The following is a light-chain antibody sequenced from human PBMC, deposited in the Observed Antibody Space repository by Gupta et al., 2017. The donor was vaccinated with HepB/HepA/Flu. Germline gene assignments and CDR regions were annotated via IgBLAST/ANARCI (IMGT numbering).Light chain of an antibody. Sequence: QSALTHPASVSGSPCQSITISCTGASSYVGGYTYVSWYQQHPGKALKVLICDDNPRPSGVSNRFSGSKSGNTASMTISGAQAEDEADYYCSSYRSNNSVVFGGGTKLTVL. J-gene: IGLJ2*01. CDR3: SSYRSNNSVV. CDR2: DDN. V-gene: IGLV2-14*01. CDR1: SSYVGGYTY.